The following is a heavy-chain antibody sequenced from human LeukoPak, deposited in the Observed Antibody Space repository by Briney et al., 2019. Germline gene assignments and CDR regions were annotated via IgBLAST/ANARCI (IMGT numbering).Heavy chain of an antibody. Sequence: GGSLRLSCAASGFTFSSYSMNWVRQAPGKGLEWVSSISSSSSYIYYADSVKGRFTISRDNAKNSLYLQMNSPRAEDTAVYYCARGLGGGYFDYWGQGTLVTVSS. V-gene: IGHV3-21*01. D-gene: IGHD3-16*01. CDR1: GFTFSSYS. J-gene: IGHJ4*02. CDR2: ISSSSSYI. CDR3: ARGLGGGYFDY.